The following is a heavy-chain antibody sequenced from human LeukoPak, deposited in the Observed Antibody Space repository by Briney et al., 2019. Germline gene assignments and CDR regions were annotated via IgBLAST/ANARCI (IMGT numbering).Heavy chain of an antibody. J-gene: IGHJ4*02. CDR1: GGSFSGYY. CDR2: TNHSGST. Sequence: SETLSLTCAVYGGSFSGYYWSWIRQPPGKGLEWIGETNHSGSTNYNPSLKSRVTISVDTSKNQFSLKLSSVTAADTAVYYCARGRIAARLNGVTWIDYWGQGTLVTVSS. CDR3: ARGRIAARLNGVTWIDY. D-gene: IGHD6-6*01. V-gene: IGHV4-34*01.